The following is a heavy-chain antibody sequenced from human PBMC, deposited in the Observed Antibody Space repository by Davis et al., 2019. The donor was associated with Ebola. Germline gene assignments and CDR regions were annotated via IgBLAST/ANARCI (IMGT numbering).Heavy chain of an antibody. CDR1: GFTFSSYS. Sequence: GESLKISCAASGFTFSSYSMNWVRQAPGKGLEWVSYISSSSSTIYYADSVKGRFTISRDNSKNTLYLQMNSLRAEDTAVYYCARDSLGIDYWGQGTLVTVSS. D-gene: IGHD7-27*01. J-gene: IGHJ4*02. CDR2: ISSSSSTI. CDR3: ARDSLGIDY. V-gene: IGHV3-48*01.